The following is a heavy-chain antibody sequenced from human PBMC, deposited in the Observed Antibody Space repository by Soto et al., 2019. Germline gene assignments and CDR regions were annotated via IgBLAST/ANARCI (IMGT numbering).Heavy chain of an antibody. V-gene: IGHV4-31*03. Sequence: PSETLSLTCTVSGGSISSGGYYWSWIRQHPGKGLEWIGYIYYSGSTYYNPSLKSRVTISVDTSKNQFSLKLSSVTAADTAVYYCARGSRRWELPSYYFDYWGQGTLVTVSS. CDR3: ARGSRRWELPSYYFDY. D-gene: IGHD1-26*01. CDR1: GGSISSGGYY. J-gene: IGHJ4*02. CDR2: IYYSGST.